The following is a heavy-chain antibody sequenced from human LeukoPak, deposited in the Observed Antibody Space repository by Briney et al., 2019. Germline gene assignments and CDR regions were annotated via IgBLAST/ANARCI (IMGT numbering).Heavy chain of an antibody. CDR1: GYSFTSYW. J-gene: IGHJ5*02. V-gene: IGHV5-51*01. CDR2: IYPGDSDT. D-gene: IGHD2-2*01. Sequence: GESLKISCKGSGYSFTSYWIGWVRQMPGKGLEWMGIIYPGDSDTRYSPSFQGQVTISADKSISTAYLQWSSLKASDTAMYYCARQDCSSTSCYFVNYNWFEPWGQGTLVTVSS. CDR3: ARQDCSSTSCYFVNYNWFEP.